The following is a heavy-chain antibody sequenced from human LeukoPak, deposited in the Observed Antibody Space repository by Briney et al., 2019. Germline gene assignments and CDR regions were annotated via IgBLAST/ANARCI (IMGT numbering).Heavy chain of an antibody. CDR2: IYHSGST. J-gene: IGHJ5*02. CDR1: GGSISSGGYS. Sequence: TLSLTCAVSGGSISSGGYSWSWIRQPPGEGLEWIRYIYHSGSTYYNPSLKSRITIAVERSKNQFSLKLSSVTAADTAVYYCARDMRYCSSTTCTNWFDPWGQGTLVTVSS. V-gene: IGHV4-30-2*01. D-gene: IGHD2-2*01. CDR3: ARDMRYCSSTTCTNWFDP.